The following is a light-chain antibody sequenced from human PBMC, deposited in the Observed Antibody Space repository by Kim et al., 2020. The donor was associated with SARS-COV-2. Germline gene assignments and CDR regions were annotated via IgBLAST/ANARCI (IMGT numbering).Light chain of an antibody. J-gene: IGLJ2*01. CDR1: KLGDKY. Sequence: VSPRQTASITCAGDKLGDKYACWYQQKPGQSPVLVIYQDSKRPSGIPERFSGSNSGNTATLTISGTQAMDEADYYCQAWDSSTAVFGGGTQLTVL. CDR2: QDS. V-gene: IGLV3-1*01. CDR3: QAWDSSTAV.